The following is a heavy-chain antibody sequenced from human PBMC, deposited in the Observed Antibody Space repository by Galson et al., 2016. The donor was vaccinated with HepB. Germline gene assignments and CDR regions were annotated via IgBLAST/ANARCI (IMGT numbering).Heavy chain of an antibody. CDR2: IYYSGSD. V-gene: IGHV4-31*03. CDR3: ARSRPGPAWSFGHYRYGMDV. J-gene: IGHJ6*04. CDR1: GGYITSDHFS. D-gene: IGHD3-10*01. Sequence: TLSLTCTLSGGYITSDHFSWSWLRQRPGKGLEWIGYIYYSGSDYYNPSLSRRVRISVGSSKGQFSLTMYAVTAADAAVYYCARSRPGPAWSFGHYRYGMDVWGKGTPVIVSS.